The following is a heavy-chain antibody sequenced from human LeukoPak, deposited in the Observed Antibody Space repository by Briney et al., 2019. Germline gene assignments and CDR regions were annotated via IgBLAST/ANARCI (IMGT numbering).Heavy chain of an antibody. CDR1: GDSVSSSSTT. D-gene: IGHD2/OR15-2a*01. V-gene: IGHV6-1*01. CDR2: TYYRSKWYN. CDR3: TRFYWNGLNFFDP. Sequence: SQTLSLTCAISGDSVSSSSTTWDWIRQSPSRGLEWLGRTYYRSKWYNDYAVSVKGRISINADTSNNQFSLQLNSVTPEDTAVYYCTRFYWNGLNFFDPWGQGTLVTVSS. J-gene: IGHJ5*02.